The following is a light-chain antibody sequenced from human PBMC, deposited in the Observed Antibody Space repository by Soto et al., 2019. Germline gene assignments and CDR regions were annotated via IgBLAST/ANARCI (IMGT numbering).Light chain of an antibody. CDR3: SSYTSSSTGV. CDR2: DVS. CDR1: SSDVGGYNY. V-gene: IGLV2-14*01. Sequence: QSVLTQPASVSGSPGQSITISCTGTSSDVGGYNYVSWYQQHPGKAPKLMIYDVSNRPSGVSNRFSGSKSGNTASLTISGLHAEDEADYYCSSYTSSSTGVFGGGTQLTVL. J-gene: IGLJ2*01.